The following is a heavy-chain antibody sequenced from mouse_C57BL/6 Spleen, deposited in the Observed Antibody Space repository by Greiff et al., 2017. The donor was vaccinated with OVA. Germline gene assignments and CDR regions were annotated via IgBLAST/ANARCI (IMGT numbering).Heavy chain of an antibody. CDR1: GYTFTSYW. D-gene: IGHD1-1*01. Sequence: VQLQQPGAELVKPGASVKLSCKASGYTFTSYWMQWVKQRPGQGLEWIGEIDPSDSYTNYNQKFKGKATLTVDTSSSTAYMQLSSLTSEDSAVYYCARGDYYGSSPWLAYWGQGTLVTVSA. J-gene: IGHJ3*01. CDR2: IDPSDSYT. V-gene: IGHV1-50*01. CDR3: ARGDYYGSSPWLAY.